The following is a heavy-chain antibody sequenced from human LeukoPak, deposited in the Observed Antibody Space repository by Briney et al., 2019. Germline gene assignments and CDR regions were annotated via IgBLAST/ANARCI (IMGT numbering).Heavy chain of an antibody. Sequence: SETLSLTCAVYGGSFSGYYWSWIRQPPGKGLEWIGEINHSGSTNYNPSLKSRVTISVDTSKNQFSLKLSSVTAADTAVYYCARGRWSSRALPGGTKAYYYYYMDVWGKGTTVTVSS. CDR1: GGSFSGYY. CDR3: ARGRWSSRALPGGTKAYYYYYMDV. V-gene: IGHV4-34*01. CDR2: INHSGST. J-gene: IGHJ6*03. D-gene: IGHD2-2*01.